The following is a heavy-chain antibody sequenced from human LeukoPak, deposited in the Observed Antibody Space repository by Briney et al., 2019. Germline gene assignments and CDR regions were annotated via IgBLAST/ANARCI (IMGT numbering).Heavy chain of an antibody. CDR3: ARGAHYDDYGGGYFDY. Sequence: GGTLRLSCAASGFTFSTYAMSWVRQAPGKGLEWVSGISGSGGSTFYTDSVKGRFTISRDNSKNTLYLQMNSLRPEDTAVYYCARGAHYDDYGGGYFDYWGQGTLVTVSS. CDR1: GFTFSTYA. V-gene: IGHV3-23*01. CDR2: ISGSGGST. D-gene: IGHD4-23*01. J-gene: IGHJ4*02.